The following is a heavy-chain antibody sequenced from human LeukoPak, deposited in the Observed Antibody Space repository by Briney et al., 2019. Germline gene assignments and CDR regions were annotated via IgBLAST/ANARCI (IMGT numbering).Heavy chain of an antibody. CDR2: ISSSGSTI. D-gene: IGHD3-22*01. CDR3: ARDPDSSGYYYFDY. J-gene: IGHJ4*02. Sequence: GGSLRLSCAASGFTFSDYYMSWIRQAPGQGLEWVSYISSSGSTIYYADSVKGRFTISRDNAKNSLYLQMNSLGAEDTAVYYCARDPDSSGYYYFDYWGQGTLVTVSS. V-gene: IGHV3-11*01. CDR1: GFTFSDYY.